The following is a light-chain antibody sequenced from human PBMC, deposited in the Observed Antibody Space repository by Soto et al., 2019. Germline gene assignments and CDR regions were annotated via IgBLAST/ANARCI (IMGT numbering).Light chain of an antibody. V-gene: IGKV3-11*01. CDR1: QSISTY. CDR3: QQRSQWPPMT. CDR2: GAS. J-gene: IGKJ5*01. Sequence: EILLTQSPVTLSLSPGQRATLSCRASQSISTYLAWYQVKPGQAPRLLIYGASSRATGVPARFSGSGSGTDFSLTISSLEPEDVAVYYCQQRSQWPPMTFGQGTRLEIK.